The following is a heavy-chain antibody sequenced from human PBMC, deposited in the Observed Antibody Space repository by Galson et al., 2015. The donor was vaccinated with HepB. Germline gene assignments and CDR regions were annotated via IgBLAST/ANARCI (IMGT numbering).Heavy chain of an antibody. Sequence: AEVKKPGESLKISCKGSGYSFTSYWIGWVRQMPGKGLEWMGIIYPGDSDTRYSPSFQGQVTISADKSISTAYLQWSSLKASDTAMYYCARQGGYSNSGYYYYYMDVWGKGTTVTVSS. D-gene: IGHD4-11*01. CDR2: IYPGDSDT. CDR1: GYSFTSYW. CDR3: ARQGGYSNSGYYYYYMDV. V-gene: IGHV5-51*01. J-gene: IGHJ6*03.